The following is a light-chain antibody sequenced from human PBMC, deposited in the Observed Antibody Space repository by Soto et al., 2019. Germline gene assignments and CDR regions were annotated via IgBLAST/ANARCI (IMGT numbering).Light chain of an antibody. Sequence: DIQMTQSPSSLSASVGDRVTITCRASQSISSYLNWYQQKPGKAPKLLIYAASSLQSGVPSRFSWSGFGTDFPLTISSLQPEDFATYYWQQSYSTPPLTFGGGTKVEIK. CDR2: AAS. J-gene: IGKJ4*01. CDR3: QQSYSTPPLT. V-gene: IGKV1-39*01. CDR1: QSISSY.